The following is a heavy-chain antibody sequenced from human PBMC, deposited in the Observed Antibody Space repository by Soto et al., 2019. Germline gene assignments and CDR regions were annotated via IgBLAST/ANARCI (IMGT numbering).Heavy chain of an antibody. CDR2: IWYDGSNK. J-gene: IGHJ4*02. CDR3: ARVLNYEFWNHRGPGGY. CDR1: GFIFSSYG. V-gene: IGHV3-33*01. D-gene: IGHD3-3*01. Sequence: RGSLILSCAASGFIFSSYGMHWVLQAPGKGLEWVAVIWYDGSNKYYADSVKGRFTISRDNSKNTLYLQMNSLRAEDTAVYYCARVLNYEFWNHRGPGGYWAQGTLDTVSS.